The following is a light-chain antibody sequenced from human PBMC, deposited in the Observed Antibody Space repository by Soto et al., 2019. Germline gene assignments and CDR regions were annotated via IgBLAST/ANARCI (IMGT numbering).Light chain of an antibody. J-gene: IGKJ3*01. CDR3: QQYGTPLFT. V-gene: IGKV3-20*01. CDR2: GAS. CDR1: QSVTNNF. Sequence: IVLTQSPGTLSLSPGERAPLSCGASQSVTNNFLAWYQQKPGQAPRLLIYGASSRATGVPDRFSGSGSGTDFTLTISVLEPGDFAVYYCQQYGTPLFTFGPGTKVDIK.